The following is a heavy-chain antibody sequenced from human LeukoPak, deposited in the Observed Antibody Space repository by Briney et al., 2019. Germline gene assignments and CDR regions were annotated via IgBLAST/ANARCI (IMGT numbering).Heavy chain of an antibody. D-gene: IGHD3-16*02. Sequence: GGSLRLSCAASGFTFSSYSMNRVRQAPGKGLEWVALILYDGNIKYYADSVKGRFTISRDNSNNTFYLQMSSLRAEDTAVYYCAKMGSYYDYVWGSYRHFDYWGQGTLVTVSS. J-gene: IGHJ4*02. V-gene: IGHV3-30*18. CDR1: GFTFSSYS. CDR2: ILYDGNIK. CDR3: AKMGSYYDYVWGSYRHFDY.